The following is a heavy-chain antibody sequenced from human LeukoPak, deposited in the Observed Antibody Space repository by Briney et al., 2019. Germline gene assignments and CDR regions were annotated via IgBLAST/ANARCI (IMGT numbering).Heavy chain of an antibody. CDR3: ARYRIAVADPQLIYYYYGMDV. Sequence: GSSVKVSCKASGGTFSSYAISWVRQAPGQGLEWMGGIIPIFGTANYAQKFQGRVTITADESTSTAYMELSSLRSEDTAVYYCARYRIAVADPQLIYYYYGMDVWGQGTTVTVSS. D-gene: IGHD6-19*01. CDR2: IIPIFGTA. V-gene: IGHV1-69*01. CDR1: GGTFSSYA. J-gene: IGHJ6*02.